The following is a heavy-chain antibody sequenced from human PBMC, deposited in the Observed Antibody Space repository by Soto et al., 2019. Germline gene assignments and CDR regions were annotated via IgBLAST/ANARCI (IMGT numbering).Heavy chain of an antibody. CDR3: ARDQYVLRSGYDQGYYYYGMDV. CDR1: GYTFTSYY. V-gene: IGHV1-46*01. CDR2: INPSGGST. D-gene: IGHD5-12*01. Sequence: APVKVSCKASGYTFTSYYMHWVRQAPGQGLEWMGIINPSGGSTSYAQKFQGRVTMTRDTSTSTVYMELSSLRSEDTAVYYCARDQYVLRSGYDQGYYYYGMDVWGEGTTVTVSS. J-gene: IGHJ6*04.